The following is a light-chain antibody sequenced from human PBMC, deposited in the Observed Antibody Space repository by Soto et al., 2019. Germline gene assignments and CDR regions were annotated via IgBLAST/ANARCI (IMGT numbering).Light chain of an antibody. CDR2: GAS. V-gene: IGKV3-20*01. CDR3: HHYGGSQYT. CDR1: QTVGSSF. J-gene: IGKJ2*01. Sequence: IVLTQSPGTLSLSPGDGATLSCRASQTVGSSFLGWYQQKPGQAPRLIMYGASNRATGIPDRFTGRGSGTDFTLTISRLDPEDFAVYYCHHYGGSQYTFGQGTKLEI.